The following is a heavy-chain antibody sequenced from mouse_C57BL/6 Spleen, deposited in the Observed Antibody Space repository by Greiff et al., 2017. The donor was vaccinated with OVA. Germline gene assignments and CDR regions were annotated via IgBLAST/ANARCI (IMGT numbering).Heavy chain of an antibody. CDR1: GYTFTSYW. J-gene: IGHJ3*01. CDR3: ARWGGPQAY. V-gene: IGHV1-64*01. CDR2: IHPNSGST. Sequence: QVQLQQPGAELVKPGASVKLSCKASGYTFTSYWMHWVKQRPGQGLEWIGMIHPNSGSTNYNEKFKSKATLTVDKSSSTAYMQLNSLTSEDSAVYYCARWGGPQAYWGQGTLVTVSA.